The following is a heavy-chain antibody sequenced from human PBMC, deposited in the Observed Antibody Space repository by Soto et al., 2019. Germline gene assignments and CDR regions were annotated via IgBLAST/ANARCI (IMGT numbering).Heavy chain of an antibody. D-gene: IGHD3-22*01. CDR2: INLDDSDT. V-gene: IGHV5-51*01. Sequence: PGESLKISCKASGDTFSSFWIAWVRQVPEKGLEWMGTINLDDSDTTYSPSFQGQVTISADKSLNTAYLQWNSLKASDTAIFFCAKSDYFHTSGSLYGLHVWGQGTTVTVSS. CDR1: GDTFSSFW. J-gene: IGHJ6*02. CDR3: AKSDYFHTSGSLYGLHV.